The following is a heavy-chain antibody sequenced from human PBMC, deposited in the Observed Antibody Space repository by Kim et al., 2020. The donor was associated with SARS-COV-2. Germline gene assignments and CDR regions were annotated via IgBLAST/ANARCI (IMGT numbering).Heavy chain of an antibody. Sequence: ASVKVSCKASGYTFTSYAMHWVRQAPGQRLEWMGWINAGNGNTKYSQKFQGRVTITRDTSASTAYMELSSLRSEDTAVYYCARGTRKRKIQLWLLYYYGMDVWGQGTTVTVSS. CDR1: GYTFTSYA. D-gene: IGHD5-18*01. CDR2: INAGNGNT. CDR3: ARGTRKRKIQLWLLYYYGMDV. J-gene: IGHJ6*02. V-gene: IGHV1-3*01.